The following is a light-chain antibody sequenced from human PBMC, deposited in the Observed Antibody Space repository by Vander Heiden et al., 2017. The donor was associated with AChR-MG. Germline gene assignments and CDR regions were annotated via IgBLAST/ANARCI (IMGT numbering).Light chain of an antibody. Sequence: DIHMTQSPSSLSASVGDRVTITISASQGISNHSAWDQQKPGKVPKLLLYVASTSKLGVPARLSGSGSGTDLTLTISILQPEDVATYYCQKNNSAPWTFGQGTKVEIK. CDR3: QKNNSAPWT. CDR1: QGISNH. V-gene: IGKV1-27*01. J-gene: IGKJ1*01. CDR2: VAS.